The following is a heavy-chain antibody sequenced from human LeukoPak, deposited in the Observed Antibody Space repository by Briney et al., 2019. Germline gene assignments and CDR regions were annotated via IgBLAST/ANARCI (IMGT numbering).Heavy chain of an antibody. CDR2: IKQDGSEK. CDR1: GFTFSSYW. V-gene: IGHV3-7*03. CDR3: AVYCSSTSCYYKWRRPNYFDY. Sequence: GGSLRLSYAASGFTFSSYWMSWVRQAPGKGLEWVANIKQDGSEKYYVDSVKGRFTISRDNAKNSLYLQMNSPRAEDTAVYYCAVYCSSTSCYYKWRRPNYFDYWGQGTLVTVSS. D-gene: IGHD2-2*01. J-gene: IGHJ4*02.